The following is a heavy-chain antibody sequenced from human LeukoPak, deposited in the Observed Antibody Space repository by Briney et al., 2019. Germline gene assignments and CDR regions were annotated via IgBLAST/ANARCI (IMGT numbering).Heavy chain of an antibody. Sequence: PSETLSLTCAVYGGSFSGYYWSWIRQPPGKGLEWIGSIYYSGSTYYNPSLKSRVTISVDTSKNQFSLKLSSVTAADTAVYYCARDNGLGSVYWGQGTLVTVSS. J-gene: IGHJ4*02. V-gene: IGHV4-34*01. CDR3: ARDNGLGSVY. CDR1: GGSFSGYY. CDR2: IYYSGST. D-gene: IGHD1-14*01.